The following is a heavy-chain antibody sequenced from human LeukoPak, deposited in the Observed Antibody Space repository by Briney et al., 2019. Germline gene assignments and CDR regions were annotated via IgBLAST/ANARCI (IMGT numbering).Heavy chain of an antibody. Sequence: GGSLRLSCVVSGFTVSGTYISWFRQTPGKGLEWVSVIFTTGTTYYADSVKGRLTLPRDNFENTVHLQMSSLTAEDTALYYCAGDRRTSGWYASWGQGALVTVSS. CDR2: IFTTGTT. CDR1: GFTVSGTY. J-gene: IGHJ5*01. D-gene: IGHD1-26*01. V-gene: IGHV3-53*01. CDR3: AGDRRTSGWYAS.